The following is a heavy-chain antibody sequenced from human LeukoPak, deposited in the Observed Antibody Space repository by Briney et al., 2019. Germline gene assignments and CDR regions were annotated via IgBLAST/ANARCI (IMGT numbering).Heavy chain of an antibody. V-gene: IGHV3-48*03. Sequence: GGSLRLSCAASGFTFSSYEMNWVRKATGKGLVWVSYISSCCSTIYYADSVKGRFTISRDNAKNSLYLQMNSLRAEDTAVYYCARRPRYYDILTGSYYYYGMDVWGQGTTVTVSS. CDR3: ARRPRYYDILTGSYYYYGMDV. CDR1: GFTFSSYE. J-gene: IGHJ6*02. CDR2: ISSCCSTI. D-gene: IGHD3-9*01.